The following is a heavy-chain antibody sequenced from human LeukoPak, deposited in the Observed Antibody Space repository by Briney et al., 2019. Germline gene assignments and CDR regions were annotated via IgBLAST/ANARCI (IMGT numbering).Heavy chain of an antibody. Sequence: GGSLRLSCAASGFTVGTNFMSWVRQAPGKGLEWVSVLYSGGGTYYGDSVKGRFTISRDNSKNTLYLQMNSLRAEDTAVYYCARVSANDYGDSRHLDYWGQGTLVTVSS. CDR2: LYSGGGT. CDR3: ARVSANDYGDSRHLDY. CDR1: GFTVGTNF. V-gene: IGHV3-53*01. D-gene: IGHD4-17*01. J-gene: IGHJ4*02.